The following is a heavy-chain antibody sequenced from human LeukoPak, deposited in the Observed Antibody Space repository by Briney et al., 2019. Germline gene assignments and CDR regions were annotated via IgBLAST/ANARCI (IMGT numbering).Heavy chain of an antibody. V-gene: IGHV4-30-4*01. J-gene: IGHJ5*02. CDR2: IYYSGST. D-gene: IGHD3-9*01. CDR3: AREVAYYDILTGYSSANWFDP. Sequence: PSETLSLTCTVSGGSISSGDYYWSWIRQPPGKGLEWIGYIYYSGSTYYNPSLKSRVTISVDTPKNQFSLKLSSVTAADTAVYYCAREVAYYDILTGYSSANWFDPWGQGTLVTVSS. CDR1: GGSISSGDYY.